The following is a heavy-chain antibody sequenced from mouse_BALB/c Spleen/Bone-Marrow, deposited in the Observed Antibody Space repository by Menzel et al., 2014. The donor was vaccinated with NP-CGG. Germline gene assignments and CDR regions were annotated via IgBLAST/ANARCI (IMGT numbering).Heavy chain of an antibody. CDR2: INPYNGES. D-gene: IGHD1-1*01. V-gene: IGHV1-37*01. CDR1: GYSFSGYF. J-gene: IGHJ1*01. Sequence: VQLQQPGPDLVKPGASVKISCKASGYSFSGYFMNWVKQSHGKSLEWIGRINPYNGESFYNQKFKDKATLTVDKSSTTAHMDLLSLTSEDSAVYYCGRGGTVVTKGSTYWYFDLWGAGTTVTVPS. CDR3: GRGGTVVTKGSTYWYFDL.